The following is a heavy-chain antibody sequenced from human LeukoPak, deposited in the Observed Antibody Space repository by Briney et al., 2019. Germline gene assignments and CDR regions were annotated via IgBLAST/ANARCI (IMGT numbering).Heavy chain of an antibody. J-gene: IGHJ4*02. CDR2: IYYSGST. CDR3: ARDVVILRRFDY. V-gene: IGHV4-39*07. Sequence: SETLSLTCTVSGGSISSSSNYWGWIRQPPGKGLEWIGNIYYSGSTYYNPSLKSRVTISVDTSKNQFSLKLSSVTAADTAVYYCARDVVILRRFDYWGQGTLVTVSS. D-gene: IGHD3-22*01. CDR1: GGSISSSSNY.